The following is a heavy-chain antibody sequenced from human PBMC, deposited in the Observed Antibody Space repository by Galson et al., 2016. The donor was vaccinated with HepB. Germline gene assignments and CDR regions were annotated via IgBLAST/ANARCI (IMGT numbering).Heavy chain of an antibody. CDR2: ISAHNGNT. CDR1: GYTFTNYG. CDR3: ARDLRIVVVVGVTETNWFDP. V-gene: IGHV1-18*04. J-gene: IGHJ5*02. D-gene: IGHD2-15*01. Sequence: SVKVSCKAFGYTFTNYGISWVRQAPGQGLEWMGWISAHNGNTKYAQKVQDRVTMTTDTSTSTAYMELKSLRSDDTAVYYCARDLRIVVVVGVTETNWFDPWGQGTLVTVSS.